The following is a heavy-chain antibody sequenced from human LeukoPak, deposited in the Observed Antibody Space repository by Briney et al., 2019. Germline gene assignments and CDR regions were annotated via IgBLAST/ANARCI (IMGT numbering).Heavy chain of an antibody. D-gene: IGHD3-10*01. CDR1: GGSISSYY. CDR3: ARHAGSGSGSGSHYNIWPPIFDY. CDR2: IYYSGST. V-gene: IGHV4-59*08. Sequence: PSETLSLTCTVSGGSISSYYWSWIRQPPGKGLEWIGYIYYSGSTNYNPSLKSRVTISVDTSKNQFSLNLSSVTAADTAVYYCARHAGSGSGSGSHYNIWPPIFDYWGQGTLVTVSS. J-gene: IGHJ4*02.